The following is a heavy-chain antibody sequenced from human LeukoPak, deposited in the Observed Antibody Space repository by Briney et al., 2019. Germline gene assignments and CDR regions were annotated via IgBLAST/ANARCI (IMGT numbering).Heavy chain of an antibody. D-gene: IGHD3-22*01. CDR1: GGSISSGGYY. V-gene: IGHV4-31*03. J-gene: IGHJ5*02. CDR3: AREIGGSGYYYYHWFDP. Sequence: SETLSLTCTVSGGSISSGGYYWSWIRQHPGKGLEWIGYIYYSGSTYYNPSLKSRVTISVDTSKNQFSLKLSSVTAADTAVYYCAREIGGSGYYYYHWFDPWGQGTLVTVSS. CDR2: IYYSGST.